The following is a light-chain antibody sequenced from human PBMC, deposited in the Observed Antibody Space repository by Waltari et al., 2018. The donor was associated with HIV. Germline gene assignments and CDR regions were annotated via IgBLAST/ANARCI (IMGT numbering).Light chain of an antibody. CDR3: SSYTSTSTLL. CDR1: SSDIGTYHY. J-gene: IGLJ3*02. V-gene: IGLV2-14*01. Sequence: QSALTQPASVSGSLGQSITISCIGTSSDIGTYHYVSWYQHHPDKAPTLVIYDANARRSWFPFRFSGSKAGNTASLTSSGLQAEYEADYYCSSYTSTSTLLFGGGTKVTVL. CDR2: DAN.